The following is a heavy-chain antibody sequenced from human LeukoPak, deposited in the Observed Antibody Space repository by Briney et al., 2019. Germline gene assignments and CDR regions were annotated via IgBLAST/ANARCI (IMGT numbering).Heavy chain of an antibody. CDR3: TTEPIAAAGTEGDYFDY. CDR1: GFTFSNAW. Sequence: GGSLRLSCAASGFTFSNAWMSWVRQAPGKGLEWVGRIKSKTDGGTTDYAAPVKGRFTISRDDSKNTLYLQMNSLKTEDTAVYYCTTEPIAAAGTEGDYFDYWGQGTLVTVSS. V-gene: IGHV3-15*01. D-gene: IGHD6-13*01. J-gene: IGHJ4*02. CDR2: IKSKTDGGTT.